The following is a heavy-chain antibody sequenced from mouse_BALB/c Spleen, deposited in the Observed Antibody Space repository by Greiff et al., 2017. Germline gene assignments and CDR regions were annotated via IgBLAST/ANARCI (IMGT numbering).Heavy chain of an antibody. J-gene: IGHJ1*01. CDR1: GYTFTSYW. Sequence: QVQLQQPGAELVRPGASVKLSCKASGYTFTSYWINWVKQRPGQGLEWIGNIYPSDSYTNYNQKFKDKATLTVDKSSSTAYMQLSSPTSEDSAVYYCTRNGNYDWYFDVWGAGTTVTVSS. D-gene: IGHD2-1*01. V-gene: IGHV1-69*02. CDR3: TRNGNYDWYFDV. CDR2: IYPSDSYT.